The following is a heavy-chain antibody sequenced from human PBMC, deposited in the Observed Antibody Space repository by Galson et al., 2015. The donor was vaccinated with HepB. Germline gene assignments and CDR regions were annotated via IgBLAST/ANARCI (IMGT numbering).Heavy chain of an antibody. CDR3: ARDGTSGGGRNYYYYYMDV. V-gene: IGHV3-9*01. CDR2: ISWDSGST. CDR1: GFTFDYYA. J-gene: IGHJ6*03. D-gene: IGHD3-16*01. Sequence: SLRLSCAASGFTFDYYAIHWVRQAPGKGLEWVSGISWDSGSTGYADSVKDRFTVSRDNAKNSLYLQMNSLRAEDTALYYCARDGTSGGGRNYYYYYMDVWGKGTTVTVSS.